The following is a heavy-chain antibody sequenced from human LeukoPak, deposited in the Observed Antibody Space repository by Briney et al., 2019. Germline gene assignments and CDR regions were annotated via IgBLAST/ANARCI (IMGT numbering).Heavy chain of an antibody. CDR1: GFTFSAYW. J-gene: IGHJ4*02. Sequence: GGSLRLSCSASGFTFSAYWMTWVRQAPGEGLEWVANIKEDGTEKYYVDSVKGRFTISRDNAKNSMYLQMNSLRAEDTAVYYCARPGIAVAGTAYSDYWGQGTLVTVSS. CDR2: IKEDGTEK. V-gene: IGHV3-7*01. CDR3: ARPGIAVAGTAYSDY. D-gene: IGHD6-19*01.